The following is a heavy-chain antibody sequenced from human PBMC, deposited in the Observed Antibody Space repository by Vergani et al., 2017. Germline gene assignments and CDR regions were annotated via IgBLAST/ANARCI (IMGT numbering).Heavy chain of an antibody. J-gene: IGHJ3*02. CDR3: ARDYVGATPKVAFDI. Sequence: QVQLVQSGAEVKKPGSSVKVSCKASGGTFSSYAISWVRQAPGQGLEWMVGIIPIFGTANYAQKFQGRVTMTADESTSTAYMELSSLRSEDTAVYYCARDYVGATPKVAFDIWGQGTMVTVSS. CDR1: GGTFSSYA. D-gene: IGHD1-26*01. V-gene: IGHV1-69*01. CDR2: IIPIFGTA.